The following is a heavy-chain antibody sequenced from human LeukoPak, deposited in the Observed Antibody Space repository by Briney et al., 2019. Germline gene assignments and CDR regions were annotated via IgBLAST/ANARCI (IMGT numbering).Heavy chain of an antibody. CDR1: GFTFGSYA. Sequence: GGSLRLSCAASGFTFGSYAMSWVRQAPGKGLEWVSAISGSGDSTYYADSVKGRFTISRDNSKNTLYLQMNSLRAEDTAVYYCAKDQSWNYLYQGYWGQGTLVTVSS. D-gene: IGHD1-7*01. CDR2: ISGSGDST. J-gene: IGHJ4*02. V-gene: IGHV3-23*01. CDR3: AKDQSWNYLYQGY.